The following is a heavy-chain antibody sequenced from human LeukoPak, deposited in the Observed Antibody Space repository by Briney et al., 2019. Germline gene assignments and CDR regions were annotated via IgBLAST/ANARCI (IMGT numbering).Heavy chain of an antibody. J-gene: IGHJ4*02. CDR1: GFTFSSYA. CDR2: ISGSGGST. CDR3: LTGLLPFDY. Sequence: GGSLRLSCAASGFTFSSYAMSWVRQAPGEGLEWVSAISGSGGSTYYADSVKGRFTISRDNSKNTLYLQMNSLRAEDTAVYYCLTGLLPFDYWGQGTLVTVSS. D-gene: IGHD3-22*01. V-gene: IGHV3-23*01.